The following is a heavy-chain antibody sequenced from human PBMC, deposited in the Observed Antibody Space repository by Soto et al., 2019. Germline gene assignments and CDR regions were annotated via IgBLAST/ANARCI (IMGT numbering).Heavy chain of an antibody. J-gene: IGHJ4*02. CDR1: GFTFSRYS. CDR3: ARYPYSTSCVTGDS. Sequence: GGSLRLSCAASGFTFSRYSMNWVRQAPGRGLEWVSSISASSSHIYYADSVRGRFTISRDNAKNSLSLQMNSLRAEDTAVYYCARYPYSTSCVTGDSWGQGTLVTVSS. V-gene: IGHV3-21*01. CDR2: ISASSSHI. D-gene: IGHD6-13*01.